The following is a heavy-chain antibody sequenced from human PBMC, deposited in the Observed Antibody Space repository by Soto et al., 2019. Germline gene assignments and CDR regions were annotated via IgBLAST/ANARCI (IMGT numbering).Heavy chain of an antibody. CDR3: ARDFYYDSSGWEAFDI. V-gene: IGHV1-18*01. J-gene: IGHJ3*02. D-gene: IGHD3-22*01. CDR1: GYTFTSYG. CDR2: ISAYNGNT. Sequence: GASVKVSCKASGYTFTSYGISWVRQAPGQGLEWMGWISAYNGNTNYAQKLQGRVTMTTDTSTSTAYMELRSLRSDDTAVYYCARDFYYDSSGWEAFDIWGQGTMVTVS.